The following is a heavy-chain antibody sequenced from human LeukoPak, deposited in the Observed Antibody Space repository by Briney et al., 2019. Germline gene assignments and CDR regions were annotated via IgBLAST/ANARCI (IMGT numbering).Heavy chain of an antibody. Sequence: GGSLRLSCPASGFTFDDYAVHWVRQAPGKGLEWVAVISWVGGSTYDADSVKGRFTISRDNSTTSLHLQMNSLRAEDTALYYCAKDRYCSSTSCYNYMDVWGKGTPVTVSS. J-gene: IGHJ6*03. CDR1: GFTFDDYA. V-gene: IGHV3-43D*04. D-gene: IGHD2-2*02. CDR2: ISWVGGST. CDR3: AKDRYCSSTSCYNYMDV.